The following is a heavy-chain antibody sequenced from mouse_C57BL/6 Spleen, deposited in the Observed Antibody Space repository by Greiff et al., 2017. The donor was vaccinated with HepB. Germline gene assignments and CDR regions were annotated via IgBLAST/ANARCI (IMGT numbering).Heavy chain of an antibody. V-gene: IGHV5-4*01. J-gene: IGHJ3*01. CDR3: ARGAYYSNYVPFAY. D-gene: IGHD2-5*01. CDR1: GFTFSSYA. CDR2: ISDGGSYT. Sequence: VQVVESGGGLVKPGGSLKLSCAASGFTFSSYAMSWVRQTPEKRLEWVATISDGGSYTYYPDNVKGRFTISRDNAKNNLYLQMSHLKSEDTAMYYCARGAYYSNYVPFAYWGQGTLVTVSA.